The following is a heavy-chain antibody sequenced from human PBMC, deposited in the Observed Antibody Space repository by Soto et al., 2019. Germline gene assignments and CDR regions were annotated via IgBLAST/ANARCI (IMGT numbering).Heavy chain of an antibody. D-gene: IGHD6-19*01. CDR3: AGDPFATVAGTVDY. CDR2: ISSTTNYI. V-gene: IGHV3-21*06. CDR1: GFTFTRYS. J-gene: IGHJ4*02. Sequence: GGSLRLSCAASGFTFTRYSMNWVRQAPGKGLEWVSSISSTTNYIYYGDSMKGRFTISRDNAKNSLYLEMNSLRAEDTAVYYCAGDPFATVAGTVDYWGQGTLVTVSS.